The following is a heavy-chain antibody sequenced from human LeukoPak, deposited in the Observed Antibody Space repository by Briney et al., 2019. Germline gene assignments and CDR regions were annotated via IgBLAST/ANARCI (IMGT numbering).Heavy chain of an antibody. CDR1: GSTFSSYS. V-gene: IGHV3-21*01. CDR3: ARGSLARYDFWSGYRPNWFDP. CDR2: ISSSSSYI. J-gene: IGHJ5*02. D-gene: IGHD3-3*01. Sequence: PGGSLRLSCAASGSTFSSYSMNWVGQAPGKGLEWVSSISSSSSYIYYADSVKGRFTISRDNAKNSLYLQMNSLRAEDTAVYYCARGSLARYDFWSGYRPNWFDPWGQGTLVTVSS.